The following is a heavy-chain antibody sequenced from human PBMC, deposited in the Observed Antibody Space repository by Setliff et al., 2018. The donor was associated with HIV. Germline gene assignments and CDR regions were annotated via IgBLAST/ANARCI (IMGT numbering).Heavy chain of an antibody. J-gene: IGHJ4*02. Sequence: SETLSLTCTVSGGSFIGSSFQSTWIRQTPGKGLEWIADIAYSGTTMYFNYNPSLESRLSLSEDTSRHQFSLKLTSVTADDTGIYYCARGPPFAYWGQGLLVTVSS. CDR3: ARGPPFAY. V-gene: IGHV4-39*07. CDR1: GGSFIGSSFQ. CDR2: IAYSGTTMYF.